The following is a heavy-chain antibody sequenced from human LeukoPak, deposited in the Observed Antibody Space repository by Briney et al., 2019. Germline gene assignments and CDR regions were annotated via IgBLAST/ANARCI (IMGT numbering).Heavy chain of an antibody. CDR3: ARGITVTDHDIGY. CDR2: ISPNGGST. J-gene: IGHJ4*02. CDR1: GYAFTTYY. V-gene: IGHV1-46*01. D-gene: IGHD3-10*01. Sequence: ASVKVSCKASGYAFTTYYIHWLRQAPGQGPEWMGIISPNGGSTSYAQKFQGRVTMARDTSTSTVYMELRSLKSEDTAVYYCARGITVTDHDIGYWGQGTLVTVSS.